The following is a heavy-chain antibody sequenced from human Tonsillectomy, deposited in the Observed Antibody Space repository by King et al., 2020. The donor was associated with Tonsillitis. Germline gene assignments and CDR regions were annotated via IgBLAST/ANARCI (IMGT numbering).Heavy chain of an antibody. CDR1: GFTFSTYA. CDR3: ARDRNYYYGMDV. V-gene: IGHV3-30-3*01. CDR2: ISYDGSNK. Sequence: VQLVESGGGVVQPRRSLRLSCAASGFTFSTYAMHWVRQAPGKGLEWVAVISYDGSNKYYADSVKGRFTISRDNSKNTLYLQMNSLRAEDTAVYYCARDRNYYYGMDVWGQGTTVTVSS. J-gene: IGHJ6*02.